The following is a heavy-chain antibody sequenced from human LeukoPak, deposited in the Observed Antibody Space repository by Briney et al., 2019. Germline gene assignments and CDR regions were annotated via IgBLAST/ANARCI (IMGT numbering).Heavy chain of an antibody. CDR3: ASQRGGTPYYFDY. D-gene: IGHD1-1*01. J-gene: IGHJ4*02. Sequence: SQTLSLTCTVSGGSISSGSYYWSWIRQPAGKGLEWIGRIYASGSTNYNPSLKSRVTISVDTSKNQFSPKLSSVTAADTAVYYCASQRGGTPYYFDYWGQGTLVTVSS. V-gene: IGHV4-61*02. CDR1: GGSISSGSYY. CDR2: IYASGST.